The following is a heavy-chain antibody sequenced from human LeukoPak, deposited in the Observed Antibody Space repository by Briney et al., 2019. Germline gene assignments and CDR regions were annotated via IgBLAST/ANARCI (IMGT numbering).Heavy chain of an antibody. CDR1: GFTFINYA. J-gene: IGHJ3*02. CDR3: ARRTNLRAFDI. Sequence: GRSLRLSCAASGFTFINYALHWVRQAPGKGLEWVAVISIDGSDKHYAESVQGRFTISRDNAKNSLYLQMNSLRAEDTALYYCARRTNLRAFDIWGQGTMVTVSS. V-gene: IGHV3-30*04. CDR2: ISIDGSDK.